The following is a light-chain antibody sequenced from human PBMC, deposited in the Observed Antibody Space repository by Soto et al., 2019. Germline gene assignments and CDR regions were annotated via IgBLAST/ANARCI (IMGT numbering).Light chain of an antibody. CDR1: QGIKND. Sequence: AIQMTQSPSSLSASVGDRVTITCRASQGIKNDLGWYQQKPGKAPHLLISGTPTLQSGVPSRFSGSGSGTDFTLTITSLQPEDFAAYFCLQDYSYPFTFGQGTKLEMK. J-gene: IGKJ2*01. CDR2: GTP. CDR3: LQDYSYPFT. V-gene: IGKV1-6*01.